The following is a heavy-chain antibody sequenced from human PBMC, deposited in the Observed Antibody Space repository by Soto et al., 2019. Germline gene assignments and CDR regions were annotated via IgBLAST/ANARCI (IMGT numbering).Heavy chain of an antibody. CDR3: ARQTMVRGDQRKYYFEY. J-gene: IGHJ4*02. D-gene: IGHD3-10*01. V-gene: IGHV5-51*01. Sequence: PVESLKISCKGSGYSFTSYWIGWVRQIPWKGLEWMGIIYPGESDTRYSPSFQGQVTISADRSISTAYLQWSSLKASDTAMYYCARQTMVRGDQRKYYFEYWGEGTLVTVSA. CDR1: GYSFTSYW. CDR2: IYPGESDT.